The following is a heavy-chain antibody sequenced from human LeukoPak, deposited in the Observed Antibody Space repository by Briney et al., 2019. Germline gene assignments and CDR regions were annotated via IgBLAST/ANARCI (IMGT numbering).Heavy chain of an antibody. CDR2: IYYSGST. V-gene: IGHV4-61*01. Sequence: SETLSLTCTVSGGSISSSTYYWSWLRQPPGKGLEWIGYIYYSGSTNYNPSLKSRVTISVDTSKNQFSLKLSSVTAADTAVYYCAVTTSMYNWFDPWGQGTLVTVSS. CDR3: AVTTSMYNWFDP. D-gene: IGHD4-17*01. J-gene: IGHJ5*02. CDR1: GGSISSSTYY.